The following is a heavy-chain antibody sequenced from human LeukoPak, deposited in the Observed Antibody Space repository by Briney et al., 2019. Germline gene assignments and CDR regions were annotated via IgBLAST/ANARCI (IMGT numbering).Heavy chain of an antibody. CDR3: ATGDERWLDAFDI. D-gene: IGHD5-12*01. J-gene: IGHJ3*02. CDR2: IYYSGST. CDR1: GGSISSYY. Sequence: SETLSLTCTVSGGSISSYYWSWIRQPPGKGLEWIGYIYYSGSTNYNPSLKSRVTISVDTSKNQFSLKLSSVTAADTAVYYCATGDERWLDAFDIWGQGTMVTVSS. V-gene: IGHV4-59*01.